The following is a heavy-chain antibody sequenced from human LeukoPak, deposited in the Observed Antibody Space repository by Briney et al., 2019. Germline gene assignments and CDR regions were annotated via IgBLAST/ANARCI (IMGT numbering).Heavy chain of an antibody. V-gene: IGHV3-30*02. Sequence: GGSLRLSCAASGFTFSSYAMHWVRQAPGKGLEWVAFIRYDGVNKFYADSVKGRFTISRDNSKNMLYLQMNSLRAEDTAVYYCAKTYCTTTNCYPNYSYSYMDVWGTGTTVTVSS. CDR2: IRYDGVNK. J-gene: IGHJ6*03. CDR3: AKTYCTTTNCYPNYSYSYMDV. CDR1: GFTFSSYA. D-gene: IGHD2-2*01.